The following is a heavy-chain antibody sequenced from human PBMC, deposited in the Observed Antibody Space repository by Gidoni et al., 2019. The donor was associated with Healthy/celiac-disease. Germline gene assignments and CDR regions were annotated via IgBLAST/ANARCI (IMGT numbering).Heavy chain of an antibody. CDR3: AKSTLSRLSSGKDY. CDR1: GFTFDDYA. J-gene: IGHJ4*02. D-gene: IGHD3-22*01. V-gene: IGHV3-9*01. CDR2: ISWNSGSI. Sequence: EVQLVESGGGLVQPGRSLRLSCAASGFTFDDYAMHWVRQAPGKGLEWVSGISWNSGSIGYADSVKGRFTISRDNAKNSLYLQMNSLRAEDTALYYCAKSTLSRLSSGKDYWGQGTLVTVSS.